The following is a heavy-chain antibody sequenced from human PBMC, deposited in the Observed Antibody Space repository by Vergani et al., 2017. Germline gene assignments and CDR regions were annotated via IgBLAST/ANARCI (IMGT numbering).Heavy chain of an antibody. CDR2: IYTSGST. CDR3: ERLSGYCSSTSCYGGFDP. Sequence: QVQLQESGPGLVKPSQTLSLTCTVSGGSISSGSYYWSWIRQPAGKGLEWIGRIYTSGSTNYNPSLKSRVTISVDTSKNQFSLKLSSVTAADTAVYYCERLSGYCSSTSCYGGFDPWGQGTLVTVSS. CDR1: GGSISSGSYY. V-gene: IGHV4-61*02. D-gene: IGHD2-2*03. J-gene: IGHJ5*02.